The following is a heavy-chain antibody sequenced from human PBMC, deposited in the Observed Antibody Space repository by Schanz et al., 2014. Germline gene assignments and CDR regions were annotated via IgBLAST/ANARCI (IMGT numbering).Heavy chain of an antibody. J-gene: IGHJ4*02. CDR1: GFTFSTDA. Sequence: EVQLLESGGGLVQPGGSLRLSCAASGFTFSTDAMSWVRQAPGKGLEWLSVISASGGDTYYADSVKGRFTISRDNSKNTLYLQMNSLRAGDAAVYYCARIGGSVFDYWAQGTLVTVSS. V-gene: IGHV3-23*01. CDR2: ISASGGDT. CDR3: ARIGGSVFDY. D-gene: IGHD3-10*01.